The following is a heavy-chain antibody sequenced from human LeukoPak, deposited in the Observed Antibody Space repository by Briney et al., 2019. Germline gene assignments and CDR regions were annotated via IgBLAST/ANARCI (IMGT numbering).Heavy chain of an antibody. CDR3: AKAGIAARPGDFDY. CDR2: ISYDGSNK. D-gene: IGHD6-6*01. V-gene: IGHV3-30-3*01. Sequence: GGSLRLSCAASGFTFSSYAMHWVRQAPGKGLEWVAVISYDGSNKYYADSVKGRFTISRDNSKNTLYLQMNSLRAEDTAVYYCAKAGIAARPGDFDYWGQGTLVTVSS. CDR1: GFTFSSYA. J-gene: IGHJ4*02.